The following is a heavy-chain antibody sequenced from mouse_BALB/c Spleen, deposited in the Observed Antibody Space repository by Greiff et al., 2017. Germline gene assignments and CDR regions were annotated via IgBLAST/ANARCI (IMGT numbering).Heavy chain of an antibody. Sequence: QVQLQQPGAELVKPGASVKMSCKASGYTFTSYNMHWVKQTPGQGLEWIGAIYPGNGDTSYNQKFKGKATLTADKSSSTAYMQLSSLTSEDSAVYYCAREGYGNYGYWGQGTTLTVSS. J-gene: IGHJ2*01. D-gene: IGHD2-10*02. CDR1: GYTFTSYN. V-gene: IGHV1-12*01. CDR2: IYPGNGDT. CDR3: AREGYGNYGY.